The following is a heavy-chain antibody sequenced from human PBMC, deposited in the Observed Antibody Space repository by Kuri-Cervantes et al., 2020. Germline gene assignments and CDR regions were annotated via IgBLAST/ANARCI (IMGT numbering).Heavy chain of an antibody. Sequence: ASVKVSCKASGYTFTSYAMNWVRQAPGQGLEWMGWINTNTGNPTYAQGITGRFVFSLDTSVSTAYLQISSLKAEDTAVYYCARGRGFRQQRWFDPWGQGTLVTVSS. J-gene: IGHJ5*02. CDR3: ARGRGFRQQRWFDP. CDR1: GYTFTSYA. V-gene: IGHV7-4-1*02. CDR2: INTNTGNP. D-gene: IGHD6-13*01.